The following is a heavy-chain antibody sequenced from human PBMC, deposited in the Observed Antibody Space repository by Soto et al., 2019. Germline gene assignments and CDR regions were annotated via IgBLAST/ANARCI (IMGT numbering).Heavy chain of an antibody. V-gene: IGHV4-61*01. J-gene: IGHJ3*01. D-gene: IGHD3-22*01. CDR1: GGSVSSGRYY. Sequence: SETLSLTCTVSGGSVSSGRYYWSWIRQPPGKGLEWIGYIYYSGSTKYNPSLKSRVTISVDTSKNQFSLKLTSMTAADTAAYYCARHEYVSSSYDLLDVWGRGTMVTVSS. CDR3: ARHEYVSSSYDLLDV. CDR2: IYYSGST.